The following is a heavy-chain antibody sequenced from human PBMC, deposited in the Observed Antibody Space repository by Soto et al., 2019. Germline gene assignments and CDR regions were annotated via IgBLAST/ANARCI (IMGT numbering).Heavy chain of an antibody. Sequence: GGSLRLSCAASGFTFMSYTMNWVRQAPGTWLEWVASISSSSSYIEYAGSLKGRCTISRDNAKNSEHLQMRSLRAEDTAVYACAGGSFFYETSGYYPPDYWGQGALVTVSS. CDR2: ISSSSSYI. D-gene: IGHD3-22*01. V-gene: IGHV3-21*01. J-gene: IGHJ4*02. CDR1: GFTFMSYT. CDR3: AGGSFFYETSGYYPPDY.